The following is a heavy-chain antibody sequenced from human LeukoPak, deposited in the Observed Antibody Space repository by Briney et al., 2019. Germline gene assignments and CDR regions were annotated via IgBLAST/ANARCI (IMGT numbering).Heavy chain of an antibody. CDR1: GFTFSSYS. Sequence: GGSLRLSCAASGFTFSSYSMNWVRQAPGKGLEWVSAISGSGGSTYYADSVKGRFTISRDNSKNTRYLQMNSLRAEDTAVYYCALVIVVVRWELRSFDYWGQGTLVTVSS. D-gene: IGHD3-22*01. CDR2: ISGSGGST. J-gene: IGHJ4*02. V-gene: IGHV3-23*01. CDR3: ALVIVVVRWELRSFDY.